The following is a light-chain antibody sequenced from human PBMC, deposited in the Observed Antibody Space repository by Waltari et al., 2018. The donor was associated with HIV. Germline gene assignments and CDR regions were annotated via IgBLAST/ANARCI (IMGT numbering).Light chain of an antibody. V-gene: IGKV3-20*01. Sequence: IVLTQSPGTLSLSPGESAALSCRASQSVTSNYLAWYQQKPGRAPRLLISGASNRASGIPDRFSGSGAGTDFTLTISRLEPEDFAVYYCQQYGPSQWTFGRGTKVEI. J-gene: IGKJ1*01. CDR3: QQYGPSQWT. CDR1: QSVTSNY. CDR2: GAS.